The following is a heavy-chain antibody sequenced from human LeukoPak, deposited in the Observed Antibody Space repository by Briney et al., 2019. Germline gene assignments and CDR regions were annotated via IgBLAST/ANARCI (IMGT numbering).Heavy chain of an antibody. V-gene: IGHV3-11*06. D-gene: IGHD2-21*02. Sequence: GGSLRLSCAASGFTFSDYYMSWIRQAPGKGLEWVSYISSSSSYTDYADSVKGRFTISRDNAKNSLYLQMNSLRAEDTAVYYCARVPSSISSTAIIFYYFDYRGQGTLVTVSS. CDR1: GFTFSDYY. CDR3: ARVPSSISSTAIIFYYFDY. CDR2: ISSSSSYT. J-gene: IGHJ4*02.